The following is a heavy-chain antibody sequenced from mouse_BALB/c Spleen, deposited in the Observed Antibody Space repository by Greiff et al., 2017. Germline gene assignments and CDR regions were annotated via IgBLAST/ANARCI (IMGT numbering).Heavy chain of an antibody. Sequence: VQLQQSGAELVRPGSSVKISCTASGYAFSSYWMNWVKQRPGQGLEWIGQIYPGDGDTNYTGKFKGKATLTADKSSSTAYMQLSSLTSEDSAVYFCLLKAMDYWGQGTSVTVSS. CDR2: IYPGDGDT. V-gene: IGHV1-80*01. J-gene: IGHJ4*01. CDR3: LLKAMDY. D-gene: IGHD1-1*01. CDR1: GYAFSSYW.